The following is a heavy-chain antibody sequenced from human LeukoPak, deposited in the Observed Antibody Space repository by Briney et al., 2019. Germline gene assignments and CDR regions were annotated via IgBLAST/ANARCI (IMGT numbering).Heavy chain of an antibody. CDR3: ARDLRVFSY. D-gene: IGHD2/OR15-2a*01. Sequence: PGRSLRLSCAASGFTFSSYAMHWVRQAPGKGLEWVAVISYDGSNKYYADSVKGRFTIPRDNSKNTLYLQMNSLRAEDTAVYYCARDLRVFSYWGQGTLVTVSP. J-gene: IGHJ4*02. CDR2: ISYDGSNK. V-gene: IGHV3-30-3*01. CDR1: GFTFSSYA.